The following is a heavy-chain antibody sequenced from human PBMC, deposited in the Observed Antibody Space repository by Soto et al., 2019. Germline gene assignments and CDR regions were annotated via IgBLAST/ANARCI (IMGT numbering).Heavy chain of an antibody. D-gene: IGHD5-12*01. CDR3: ARGPEGGVATH. J-gene: IGHJ1*01. CDR1: GGSLSGYN. V-gene: IGHV4-34*01. CDR2: VKYGGHT. Sequence: QVQLQQWGAGLLKPSETLSLNCAVTGGSLSGYNWCWSRQRPRTGLAWVGEVKYGGHTNYSPTLWGRVTQSIDRPDNQLVLPVDSVTAADTGVCYCARGPEGGVATHWDQGSPVNGSP.